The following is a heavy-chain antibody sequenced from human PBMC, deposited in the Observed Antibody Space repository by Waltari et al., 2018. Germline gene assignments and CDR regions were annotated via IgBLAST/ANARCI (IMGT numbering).Heavy chain of an antibody. CDR3: ARDPTVVPYYYMDV. Sequence: EVQVVESGGRVVRPGGSLRLACVASGFPFDDYVRSWVRQPPGKGLEWVSSITWNGARAGYADSVKGRFTISRDNAKNSLYLEMNDLRAEDTALYHCARDPTVVPYYYMDVWGKGTTVTVSS. D-gene: IGHD2-15*01. J-gene: IGHJ6*03. CDR2: ITWNGARA. V-gene: IGHV3-20*01. CDR1: GFPFDDYV.